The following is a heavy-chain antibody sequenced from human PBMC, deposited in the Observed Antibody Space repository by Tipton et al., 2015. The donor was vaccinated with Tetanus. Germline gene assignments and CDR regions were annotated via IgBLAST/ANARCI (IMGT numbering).Heavy chain of an antibody. D-gene: IGHD2-21*02. V-gene: IGHV3-11*06. J-gene: IGHJ4*02. CDR3: ARGMAEASNCGGDCYSDY. CDR1: GFTLSDYY. Sequence: SLRLSCAASGFTLSDYYMSWIRQAPGKGLEWVSSISSSSRYIYYADSVKGRFTISRDNAKNSLYLQMISLRAEDTAVYSCARGMAEASNCGGDCYSDYWGQGTLVTVSS. CDR2: ISSSSRYI.